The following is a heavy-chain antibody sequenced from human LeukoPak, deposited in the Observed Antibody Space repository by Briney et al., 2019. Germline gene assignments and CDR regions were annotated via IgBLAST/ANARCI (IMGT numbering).Heavy chain of an antibody. Sequence: GGSLRLSCAASGFTFSSYAMSWVRQAPGKGLEWVSAISGSGGSTYYADSVKGRFTISRDNSKNTLYLQMNSLRAEDTAVYYCAKDRTWWLAHFDYWGQETLVTVSS. CDR2: ISGSGGST. V-gene: IGHV3-23*01. CDR1: GFTFSSYA. CDR3: AKDRTWWLAHFDY. D-gene: IGHD6-19*01. J-gene: IGHJ4*02.